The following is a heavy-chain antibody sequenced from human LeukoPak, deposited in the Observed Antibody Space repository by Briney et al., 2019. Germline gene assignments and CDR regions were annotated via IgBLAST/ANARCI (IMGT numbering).Heavy chain of an antibody. CDR3: ARCIDGDYGFDY. D-gene: IGHD4-17*01. Sequence: PSETLSLTCTVPGDSISSGGYYWSWFRQHPGKGLEWIGYSYYSGSTYYNPSLKRRVTISVDTSKTTFSPKLSPVTAGDTAVYYCARCIDGDYGFDYWGQGTLVTVSS. V-gene: IGHV4-31*03. CDR1: GDSISSGGYY. J-gene: IGHJ4*02. CDR2: SYYSGST.